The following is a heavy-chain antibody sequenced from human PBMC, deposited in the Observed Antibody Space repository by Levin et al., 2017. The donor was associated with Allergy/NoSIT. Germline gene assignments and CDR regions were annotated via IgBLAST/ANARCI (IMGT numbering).Heavy chain of an antibody. J-gene: IGHJ3*02. CDR2: IKEDGSET. V-gene: IGHV3-7*04. CDR3: ARDRNYYGSGSYYRVAFDI. Sequence: GWSLRLSCAASGFTFGNFWMTWVRQAPGKGLEWVANIKEDGSETYYVDSVKGRFTISRDTANNSLYLQMNSLRAEDTAVYYCARDRNYYGSGSYYRVAFDIWGQGTMVTVSS. D-gene: IGHD3-10*01. CDR1: GFTFGNFW.